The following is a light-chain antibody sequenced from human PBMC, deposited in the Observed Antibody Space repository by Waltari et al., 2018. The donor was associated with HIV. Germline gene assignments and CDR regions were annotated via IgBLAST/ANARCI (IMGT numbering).Light chain of an antibody. Sequence: SPLTQPASVSGSPGQSMTLSCLGPSSYIGSFTYASWYQQHPAKAPKLILYDVTYRPSGVSGRFSGSRSGSMASLTISGLQPEDEADYFCCSYSDSGTILFGGGTRVTVL. V-gene: IGLV2-14*03. CDR2: DVT. CDR3: CSYSDSGTIL. CDR1: SSYIGSFTY. J-gene: IGLJ2*01.